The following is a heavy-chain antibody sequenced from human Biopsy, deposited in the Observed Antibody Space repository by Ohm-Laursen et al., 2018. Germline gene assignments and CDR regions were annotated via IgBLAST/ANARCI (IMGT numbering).Heavy chain of an antibody. CDR1: GFTFSGHS. CDR2: ISASGNHI. D-gene: IGHD2-8*01. V-gene: IGHV3-21*01. CDR3: ARDGEAKYCKHGVCPSDF. J-gene: IGHJ4*02. Sequence: SLSLSRAASGFTFSGHSMNWVRQAPGKGMEWVSSISASGNHIYYTDSVKGRFTVSRDNGKNSVYLQMNSLRVEDSAVYYCARDGEAKYCKHGVCPSDFWGQGTLVTVSS.